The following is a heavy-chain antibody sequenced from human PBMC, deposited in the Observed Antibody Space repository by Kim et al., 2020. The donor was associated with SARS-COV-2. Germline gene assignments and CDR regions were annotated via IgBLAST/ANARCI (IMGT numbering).Heavy chain of an antibody. J-gene: IGHJ3*02. CDR2: IRSKAYGGTT. V-gene: IGHV3-49*04. Sequence: GGSLRLSCTASGFTFGDYAMSWVRQAPGKGLEWVGFIRSKAYGGTTEYAASVKGRFTISRDDSKSIAYLQMNSLKTEDTAVYYCTRDQGRAEGAFDIWGQGTMVTVSS. CDR1: GFTFGDYA. CDR3: TRDQGRAEGAFDI.